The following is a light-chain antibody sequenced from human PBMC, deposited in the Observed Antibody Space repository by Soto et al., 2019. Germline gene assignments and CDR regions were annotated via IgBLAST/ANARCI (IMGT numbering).Light chain of an antibody. Sequence: QAVVTQPPSVSGAPGQGVTISCTGSSSNIGAGYDVHWYQQLPGSAPKLVIYDISQRPSGVPDRFSGSQSGSTASLTISGLQAEDEADFYCCSHAGSFTWVFGGGTKLTVL. CDR3: CSHAGSFTWV. J-gene: IGLJ3*02. V-gene: IGLV1-40*01. CDR1: SSNIGAGYD. CDR2: DIS.